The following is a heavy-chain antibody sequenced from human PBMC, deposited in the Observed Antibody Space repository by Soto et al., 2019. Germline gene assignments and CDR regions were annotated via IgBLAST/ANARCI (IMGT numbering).Heavy chain of an antibody. J-gene: IGHJ5*02. CDR1: GGSISSSSYY. CDR3: ARDGAYYYDSSGYSWFDP. Sequence: PSETLSLTCTVSGGSISSSSYYWGWIRQPPGKGLEWIGSIFYSGSTYYNPSLKSRVTISVDTSKNQFSLKLSSVTAADTAVYCCARDGAYYYDSSGYSWFDPWGQGTLVTVSS. CDR2: IFYSGST. V-gene: IGHV4-39*07. D-gene: IGHD3-22*01.